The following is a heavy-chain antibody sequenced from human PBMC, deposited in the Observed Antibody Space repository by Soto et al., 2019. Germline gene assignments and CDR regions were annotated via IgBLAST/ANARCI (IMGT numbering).Heavy chain of an antibody. Sequence: QMQLVQSGAEVKRPGASVRVSCKSSGYTFTSFYIHWVRQAPGQGLEWMGIINPSGGITNFAQRSQGRVTMTREMSTNTHYMELSSLKSDDTAVYYCASSPAFSSSWYGIPPDPSHGMDVWGQGTTVTVS. J-gene: IGHJ6*02. CDR3: ASSPAFSSSWYGIPPDPSHGMDV. D-gene: IGHD6-13*01. CDR2: INPSGGIT. V-gene: IGHV1-46*01. CDR1: GYTFTSFY.